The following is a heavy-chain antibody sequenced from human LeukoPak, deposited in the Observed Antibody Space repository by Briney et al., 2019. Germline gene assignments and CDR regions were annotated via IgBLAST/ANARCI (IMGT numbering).Heavy chain of an antibody. CDR2: IIPIFGTA. CDR3: ASGYCSGGSCYSKRWFDP. CDR1: GGTFSSYA. V-gene: IGHV1-69*13. Sequence: SVKVSCKASGGTFSSYAISWVRQAPGQGLEWMGGIIPIFGTANYAQKFQGRVTITADESTSTAYMELSSLRSEDTAVYYCASGYCSGGSCYSKRWFDPWGQGTLVTVSS. J-gene: IGHJ5*02. D-gene: IGHD2-15*01.